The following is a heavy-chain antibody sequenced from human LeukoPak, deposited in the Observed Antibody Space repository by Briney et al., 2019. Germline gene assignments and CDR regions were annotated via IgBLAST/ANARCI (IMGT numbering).Heavy chain of an antibody. V-gene: IGHV1-69*01. J-gene: IGHJ4*02. Sequence: SVKVSCKASGGTFSSYAISWVRQAPGQGLEWMGGIIPIFGTANYAQKFQGRVTITADESTSTAYMELSSLRSEDTAVYYCARGRKADFWSGYFAYYFDYWGQGTLVTVSS. D-gene: IGHD3-3*01. CDR1: GGTFSSYA. CDR2: IIPIFGTA. CDR3: ARGRKADFWSGYFAYYFDY.